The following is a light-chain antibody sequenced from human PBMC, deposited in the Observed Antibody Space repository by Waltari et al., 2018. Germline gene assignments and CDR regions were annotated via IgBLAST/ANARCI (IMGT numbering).Light chain of an antibody. CDR3: LLWYSGARWV. V-gene: IGLV7-46*01. Sequence: QAVVTQEPSLTVSPGGTVTLTCGPSTGAVTSGHSPYWFQQKPGQCPKSLIFDTSTKHPLTPARFSASLLGGKAALTLSGAQPEDEAEYYCLLWYSGARWVFGGGTKLSVL. CDR1: TGAVTSGHS. CDR2: DTS. J-gene: IGLJ3*02.